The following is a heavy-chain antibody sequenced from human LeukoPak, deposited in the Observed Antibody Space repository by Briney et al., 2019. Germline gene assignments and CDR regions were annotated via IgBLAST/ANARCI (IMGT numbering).Heavy chain of an antibody. CDR1: GGTFSSYA. J-gene: IGHJ6*03. CDR2: IIPIFGTA. V-gene: IGHV1-69*13. D-gene: IGHD3-16*01. CDR3: ARDKVLGTANYMDV. Sequence: SVKVSCKASGGTFSSYAISWVRQAPGQGLEWMGGIIPIFGTANYAQKFQGRVTITADESTSTAYMELSSLRSDDTAVYYCARDKVLGTANYMDVWGKGTTVTVSS.